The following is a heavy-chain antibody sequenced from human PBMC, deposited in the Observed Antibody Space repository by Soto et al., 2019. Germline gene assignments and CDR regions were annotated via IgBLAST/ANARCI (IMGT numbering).Heavy chain of an antibody. V-gene: IGHV3-48*01. CDR1: GFTFSSYS. J-gene: IGHJ6*03. CDR3: ARDDDYHYHYYYMGV. Sequence: QPGGSLRLSCAASGFTFSSYSMNWVRQAPGKGLEWVSYISSSSSTIYYADSVKGRFTISRDNAKNALYLQMNSLRAEGTAVYYCARDDDYHYHYYYMGVWGKGNTVT. CDR2: ISSSSSTI. D-gene: IGHD4-17*01.